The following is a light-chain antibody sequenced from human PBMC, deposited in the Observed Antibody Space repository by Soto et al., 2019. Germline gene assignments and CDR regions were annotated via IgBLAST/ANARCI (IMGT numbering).Light chain of an antibody. CDR2: EVY. J-gene: IGLJ2*01. Sequence: QSALTQPPSASGSPGQSVTISCTGTSSDVGGYKFVSWYQKYTGKAPILFIFEVYNRPSGVPDRFSGSKSGNTASLRVSRLQAEDEAEYYCCSYGGNNNLIFGAGTKVTVL. CDR3: CSYGGNNNLI. V-gene: IGLV2-8*01. CDR1: SSDVGGYKF.